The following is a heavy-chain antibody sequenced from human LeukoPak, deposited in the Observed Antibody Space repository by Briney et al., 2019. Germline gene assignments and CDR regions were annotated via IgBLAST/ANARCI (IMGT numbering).Heavy chain of an antibody. V-gene: IGHV3-23*01. D-gene: IGHD3-10*01. CDR2: MTSDGGGT. CDR3: AKLDSPWAARGSFDH. J-gene: IGHJ5*02. Sequence: PWGSLRLSCAASGFTFSSYALSWVRQAPGKGLEWVSTMTSDGGGTYSADSVKGRFTVSRDNSKNTLFLQMTRLRAEDTAGYYCAKLDSPWAARGSFDHWGQGALVTVSS. CDR1: GFTFSSYA.